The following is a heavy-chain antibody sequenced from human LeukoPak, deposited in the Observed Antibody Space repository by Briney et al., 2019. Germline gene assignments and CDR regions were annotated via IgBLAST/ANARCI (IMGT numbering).Heavy chain of an antibody. CDR2: INPNSGGT. D-gene: IGHD6-19*01. Sequence: ASVKVSCKASGYTFTGYYMHWVRQAPGQGLEWMGWINPNSGGTNYAQKFQGRVTMTRDMSTSTVYMELSSLRSEDTAVYYCARSAYSSGWYYFDYWGQGTLVTVSS. CDR1: GYTFTGYY. J-gene: IGHJ4*02. CDR3: ARSAYSSGWYYFDY. V-gene: IGHV1-2*02.